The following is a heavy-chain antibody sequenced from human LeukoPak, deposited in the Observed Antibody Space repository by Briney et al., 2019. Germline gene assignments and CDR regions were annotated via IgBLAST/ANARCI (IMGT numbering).Heavy chain of an antibody. Sequence: GGSLRLSCAASGFTFSTYSGNWIRQAPGKGLEWVSYISSSGSTIYYADSVKGRFTISRDNSKNTLYLQMNSLRAEDTAVYYCAKDAHSSSWYTFRGYYYYMDVWGKGTTVTISS. V-gene: IGHV3-48*01. D-gene: IGHD6-13*01. J-gene: IGHJ6*03. CDR2: ISSSGSTI. CDR1: GFTFSTYS. CDR3: AKDAHSSSWYTFRGYYYYMDV.